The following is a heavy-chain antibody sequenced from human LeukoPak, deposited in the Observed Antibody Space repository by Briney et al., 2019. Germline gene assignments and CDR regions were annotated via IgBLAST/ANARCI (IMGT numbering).Heavy chain of an antibody. CDR1: GFTFSSYA. V-gene: IGHV3-30-3*01. D-gene: IGHD5-18*01. Sequence: GRSLRLSCAASGFTFSSYAMHWVRQAPGKGLEWVAVISYDGSDKYYADSVKGRFTISRDNSKNTLYLQMNSLRAEDTAVYYCARDGIRGYSYGFDYWGQGTLVTVSS. J-gene: IGHJ4*02. CDR3: ARDGIRGYSYGFDY. CDR2: ISYDGSDK.